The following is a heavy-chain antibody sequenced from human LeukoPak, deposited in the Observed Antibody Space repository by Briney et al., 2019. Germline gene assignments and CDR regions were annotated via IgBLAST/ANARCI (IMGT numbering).Heavy chain of an antibody. CDR2: INPSGGST. V-gene: IGHV1-46*01. J-gene: IGHJ4*02. CDR3: ARDVRDGYAFDY. Sequence: SVKVSCKASGYTFTSYYMHWVRQAPGQGLKWMGIINPSGGSTSYAQKFQGRVTMTRDTSTSTVYMELSSLRSEDTAVYYCARDVRDGYAFDYWGQGTLVTVSS. D-gene: IGHD5-24*01. CDR1: GYTFTSYY.